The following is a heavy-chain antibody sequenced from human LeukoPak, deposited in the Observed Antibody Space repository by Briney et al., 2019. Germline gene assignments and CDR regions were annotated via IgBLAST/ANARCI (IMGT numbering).Heavy chain of an antibody. CDR2: VHSSGGT. CDR1: GGSMTGYY. J-gene: IGHJ5*02. Sequence: SETLSLTCTVSGGSMTGYYWAWIRQPPGKRLEWIGYVHSSGGTKYSPSLKSRVTVSIDMSKNQFSLKLSSVTAADTAVYYCARSFGATSNWFDPWGQGTLVTVSS. CDR3: ARSFGATSNWFDP. D-gene: IGHD3-10*01. V-gene: IGHV4-59*08.